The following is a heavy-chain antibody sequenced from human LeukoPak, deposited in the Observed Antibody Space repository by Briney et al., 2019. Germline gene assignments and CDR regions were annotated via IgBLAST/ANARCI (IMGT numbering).Heavy chain of an antibody. D-gene: IGHD6-19*01. CDR3: ARSDSSGWLDY. CDR2: INPNSGGS. Sequence: ASVKVSCKASGYTFTAYYMHWVRQAPGQGLEWMGWINPNSGGSDYAQKFQGRVTMTRDTSISTAYMELSSLRSDDTAVHYCARSDSSGWLDYWGQGTLVTVSS. V-gene: IGHV1-2*02. J-gene: IGHJ4*02. CDR1: GYTFTAYY.